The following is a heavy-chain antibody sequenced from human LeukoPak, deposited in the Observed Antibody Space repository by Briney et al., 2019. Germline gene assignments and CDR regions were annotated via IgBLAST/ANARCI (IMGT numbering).Heavy chain of an antibody. J-gene: IGHJ5*02. V-gene: IGHV3-30*02. CDR1: GFIFSNYG. Sequence: GGSLRLSCAASGFIFSNYGMHWVRQAPGKGLEWVAFIRYDESNKFYADSVKGRFTIPRDNSKNILFLQMNSLRAEDTAVYYCATMQWLEGVDWFDPWGQGTLVTVSS. CDR3: ATMQWLEGVDWFDP. D-gene: IGHD6-19*01. CDR2: IRYDESNK.